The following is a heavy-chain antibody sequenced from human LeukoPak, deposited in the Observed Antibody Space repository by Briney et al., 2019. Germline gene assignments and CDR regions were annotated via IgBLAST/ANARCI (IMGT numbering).Heavy chain of an antibody. CDR2: IYYSGST. J-gene: IGHJ3*02. CDR1: GGSFSGYY. V-gene: IGHV4-59*01. D-gene: IGHD1-26*01. CDR3: ARSGSSTAFAFDI. Sequence: SETLSLTCAVYGGSFSGYYWSWIRQPPGKGLEWIGYIYYSGSTNYNPSLKSRVTISVDTSKNQFSLKLSSVTAADTAVYYCARSGSSTAFAFDIWGQGTMVTVSS.